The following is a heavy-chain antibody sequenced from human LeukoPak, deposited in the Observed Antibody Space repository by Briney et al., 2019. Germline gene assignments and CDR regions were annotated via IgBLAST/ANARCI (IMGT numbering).Heavy chain of an antibody. CDR2: ISYDGSNK. Sequence: GGSLRLSCAASGFTFSSYGMHWVRQAPGKGLEWVAVISYDGSNKYYADSVKGRFTISRDNAKNSLYLQMNSLRAEDTALYYCAKDGIAAAGRGWFDPWGQGTLVTVSS. CDR3: AKDGIAAAGRGWFDP. V-gene: IGHV3-30*18. J-gene: IGHJ5*02. CDR1: GFTFSSYG. D-gene: IGHD6-13*01.